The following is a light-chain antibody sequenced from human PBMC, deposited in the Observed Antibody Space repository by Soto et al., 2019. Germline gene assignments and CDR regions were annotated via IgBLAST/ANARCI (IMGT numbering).Light chain of an antibody. Sequence: EIVLTQSPGTLSLSPGERATLSCRASQTVSRSYLTWYQQKPGQAPRLLIYGASSRATGIPDRFSGSGSGTHFTLTISRLEPEDFAVYYCLQYGSSSYTFGQGTKLEIK. J-gene: IGKJ2*01. V-gene: IGKV3-20*01. CDR2: GAS. CDR3: LQYGSSSYT. CDR1: QTVSRSY.